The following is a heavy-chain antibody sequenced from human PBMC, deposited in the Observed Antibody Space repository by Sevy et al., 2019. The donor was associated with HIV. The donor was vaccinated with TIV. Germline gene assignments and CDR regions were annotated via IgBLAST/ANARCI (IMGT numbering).Heavy chain of an antibody. CDR2: IYHSGST. D-gene: IGHD2-2*01. CDR1: GYSISSGYY. J-gene: IGHJ5*02. CDR3: ARADPIVVVPAAKGGWFDP. Sequence: SETLSLTCAVSGYSISSGYYWGWIRQPPGKGLEWIGSIYHSGSTYYNPSLKSRVTISVDTSKNQFSLKLSSVTAADTAVYYWARADPIVVVPAAKGGWFDPWGQGTLVTVSS. V-gene: IGHV4-38-2*01.